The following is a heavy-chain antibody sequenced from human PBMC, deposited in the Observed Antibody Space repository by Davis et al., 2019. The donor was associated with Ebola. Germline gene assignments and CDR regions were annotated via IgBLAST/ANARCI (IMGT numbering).Heavy chain of an antibody. CDR3: ARGSKAVAVPFFDD. CDR1: GGSFSGYY. CDR2: INHSGST. Sequence: MPSETLSLTCAVYGGSFSGYYWSWIRQPPGKGLEWIGEINHSGSTNSNPSLKSRVTISVDASKNQFSLKLSSVTAADTAVYYCARGSKAVAVPFFDDWGQGTLVNVSS. D-gene: IGHD6-19*01. V-gene: IGHV4-34*01. J-gene: IGHJ4*02.